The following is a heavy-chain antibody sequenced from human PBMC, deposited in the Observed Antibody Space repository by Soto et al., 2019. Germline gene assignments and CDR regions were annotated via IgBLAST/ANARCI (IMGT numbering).Heavy chain of an antibody. CDR1: GFSFSGYG. D-gene: IGHD2-2*01. J-gene: IGHJ4*02. Sequence: HPGGSLRLSCAASGFSFSGYGMHWVRQAPGEGLDWVAVIWYDGSNKYYADSVKGRFTISRDNSKNTLYLQMNSLRAEDTAVYYCARLLGYCSSTSCPGDYWGQGTLVTVSS. CDR3: ARLLGYCSSTSCPGDY. CDR2: IWYDGSNK. V-gene: IGHV3-33*01.